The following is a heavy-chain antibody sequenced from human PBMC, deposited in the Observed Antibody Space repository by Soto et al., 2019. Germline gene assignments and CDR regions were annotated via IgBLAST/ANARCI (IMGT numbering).Heavy chain of an antibody. D-gene: IGHD3-3*01. V-gene: IGHV3-33*01. CDR2: ISSDARSK. Sequence: GGSLRLSCAASGFTFSSHGIHWVRQPPGKGLEWVALISSDARSKYYADSMRGRFTISRDYSKSTVYLQMNSLGAEDTAVYYCARDVEWSIDYWGQGALVTVSS. J-gene: IGHJ4*02. CDR3: ARDVEWSIDY. CDR1: GFTFSSHG.